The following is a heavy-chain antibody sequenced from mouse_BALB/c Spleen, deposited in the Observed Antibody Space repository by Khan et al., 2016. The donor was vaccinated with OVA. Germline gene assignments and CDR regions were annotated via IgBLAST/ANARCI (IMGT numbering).Heavy chain of an antibody. V-gene: IGHV14-1*02. J-gene: IGHJ3*01. CDR2: FDPENGNT. D-gene: IGHD2-2*01. CDR1: GFNIKDYY. CDR3: TGYGYSSGFAY. Sequence: VQLKESGAELVRPGALVKLSCKASGFNIKDYYMHWVKQRPEQGLVWIGRFDPENGNTIYDPKFQGKASITSDTSSNPAYLQLSSLTSEDTAVYYCTGYGYSSGFAYWGQGTLVTVSA.